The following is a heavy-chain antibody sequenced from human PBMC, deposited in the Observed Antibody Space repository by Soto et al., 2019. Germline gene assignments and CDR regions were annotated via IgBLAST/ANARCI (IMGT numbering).Heavy chain of an antibody. CDR3: ARESMPLTNDWYFDL. Sequence: QVQLQASGPGLVKPSETLSLTCTVSGGSISGGVHSWSWIRQPPGQGLGWIGHIFDSGSTYYNPSLESRLTISVDTSKNQFSLRLSSVTAADTAVYYCARESMPLTNDWYFDLWGRGTLVTVSS. J-gene: IGHJ2*01. D-gene: IGHD2-8*01. CDR2: IFDSGST. V-gene: IGHV4-30-4*01. CDR1: GGSISGGVHS.